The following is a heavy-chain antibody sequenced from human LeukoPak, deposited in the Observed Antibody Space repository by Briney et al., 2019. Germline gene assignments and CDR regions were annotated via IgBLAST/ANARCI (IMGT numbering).Heavy chain of an antibody. CDR1: GYTFTSYD. CDR3: ARDRLVATPDFDY. CDR2: MNPNSGNT. J-gene: IGHJ4*02. D-gene: IGHD5-12*01. Sequence: ASVKVSCKASGYTFTSYDINWVRQATGQGLEWMGWMNPNSGNTGYAQKFQGRVTMTRNTSISTAYMELSSLRSEDTAVYYCARDRLVATPDFDYWGQGTLVTVSS. V-gene: IGHV1-8*01.